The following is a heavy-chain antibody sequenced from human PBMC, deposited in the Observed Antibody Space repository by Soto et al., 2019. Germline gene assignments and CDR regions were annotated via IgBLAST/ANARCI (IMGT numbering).Heavy chain of an antibody. CDR3: ASVTFGGVVLAH. D-gene: IGHD3-16*01. Sequence: SETLSLTCTVSAASFSKYYWTWIRQPPGKGLEWIGYIYFNGNTKYNPSLEGRLTISIDTSKKEFSLKLTSVTAADAAVYYCASVTFGGVVLAHWGQGTLVTVSS. CDR2: IYFNGNT. CDR1: AASFSKYY. V-gene: IGHV4-59*01. J-gene: IGHJ4*02.